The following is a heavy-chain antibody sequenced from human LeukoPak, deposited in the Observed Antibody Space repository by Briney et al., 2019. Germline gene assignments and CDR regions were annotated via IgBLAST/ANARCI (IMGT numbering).Heavy chain of an antibody. CDR2: TSYDGSNK. V-gene: IGHV3-30*03. Sequence: GGSLRLSCAASGLTFSSYGMHWVRQAPGKGLEWVAVTSYDGSNKYYADSVKGRFTISRDNSKNTLYLQMNSLRAEDTAVYYCARWVHGSGSFDYWGQGTLVTVSS. D-gene: IGHD3-10*01. CDR1: GLTFSSYG. CDR3: ARWVHGSGSFDY. J-gene: IGHJ4*02.